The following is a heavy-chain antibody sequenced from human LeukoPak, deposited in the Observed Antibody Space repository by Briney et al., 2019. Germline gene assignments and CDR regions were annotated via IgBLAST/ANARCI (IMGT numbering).Heavy chain of an antibody. CDR2: ISNGDGGT. D-gene: IGHD3/OR15-3a*01. V-gene: IGHV3-23*01. Sequence: LGGSLRLSCAASGFTFSNCAMNWVRQAPGKGLEWVSVISNGDGGTFYADSVKGRFTISRDNSKNTVYLQLNSLRAEDTATYFCAEEPPNILDNFYAYYMDAWGKGTTVTVSS. CDR1: GFTFSNCA. J-gene: IGHJ6*03. CDR3: AEEPPNILDNFYAYYMDA.